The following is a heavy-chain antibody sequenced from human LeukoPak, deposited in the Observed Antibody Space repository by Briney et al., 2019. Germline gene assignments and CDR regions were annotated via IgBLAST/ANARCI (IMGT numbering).Heavy chain of an antibody. V-gene: IGHV3-23*01. J-gene: IGHJ6*02. CDR2: ISGSGGST. D-gene: IGHD2/OR15-2a*01. Sequence: PGGSLRLSCAASGFTFSSYAMSWVRQAPGKGLEWVSAISGSGGSTYYADSVKGRFTISRDNSKNTLCLQMNSLRAEDTAVYYCASLSTPEGYYGMDVWGQGTTVTVSS. CDR3: ASLSTPEGYYGMDV. CDR1: GFTFSSYA.